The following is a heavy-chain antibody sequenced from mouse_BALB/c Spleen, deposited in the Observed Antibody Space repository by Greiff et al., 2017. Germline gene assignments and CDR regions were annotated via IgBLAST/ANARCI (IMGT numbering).Heavy chain of an antibody. CDR2: ISDGGSYT. J-gene: IGHJ2*01. CDR3: ARGYYGDY. V-gene: IGHV5-4*02. CDR1: GFTFSDYY. Sequence: EVQLVESGGGLVKPGGSLKLSCAASGFTFSDYYMYWVRQTPEKRLEWVATISDGGSYTYYPDSVKGRFTISRDNAKNNLYLQMSSLKSEDTAMYYCARGYYGDYWGQGTTLTVSS. D-gene: IGHD1-1*01.